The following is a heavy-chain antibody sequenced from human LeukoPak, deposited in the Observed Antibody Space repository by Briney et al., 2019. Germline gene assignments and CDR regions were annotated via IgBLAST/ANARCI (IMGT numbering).Heavy chain of an antibody. V-gene: IGHV3-23*01. CDR3: AIQRRITMIVVVITTTGYFDY. CDR1: GFTFRSYA. D-gene: IGHD3-22*01. CDR2: ISGSGGST. J-gene: IGHJ4*02. Sequence: GGSLRLSCAASGFTFRSYAMSWVRQAPGKGLEWVSAISGSGGSTYYADSVKGRFTISRDNSKNTLYLQMNSLRAEDTAVYYCAIQRRITMIVVVITTTGYFDYWGQGTLVTVSS.